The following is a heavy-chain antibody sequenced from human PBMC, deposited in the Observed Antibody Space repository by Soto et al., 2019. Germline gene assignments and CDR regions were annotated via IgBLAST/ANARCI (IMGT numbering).Heavy chain of an antibody. CDR3: ALRSMAVVPEY. CDR1: GDSISTYY. Sequence: QVQLQESGPGLVKPSETLSLTCAVSGDSISTYYCMWIRQPPGKGLESIGYLYYGRSANYNPSLKSRVTLSVDTSTNQCSLTLSPMTAADTAVYYCALRSMAVVPEYWGQGTLVTVSS. D-gene: IGHD3-22*01. J-gene: IGHJ4*02. V-gene: IGHV4-59*01. CDR2: LYYGRSA.